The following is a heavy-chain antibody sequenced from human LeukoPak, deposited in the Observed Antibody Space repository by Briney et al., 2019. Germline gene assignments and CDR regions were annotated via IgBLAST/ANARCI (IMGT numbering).Heavy chain of an antibody. J-gene: IGHJ4*02. V-gene: IGHV4-34*01. Sequence: KPSETLSLTCTVSSGSISSYYCSWIRQPPGKGLEWIGEINHSGSTNYNPSLKSRVTISVDTSKNQFSLKLSSVTAADTAVYYCARGLIAVVWDYWGQGTLVTVSS. CDR2: INHSGST. D-gene: IGHD2-15*01. CDR1: SGSISSYY. CDR3: ARGLIAVVWDY.